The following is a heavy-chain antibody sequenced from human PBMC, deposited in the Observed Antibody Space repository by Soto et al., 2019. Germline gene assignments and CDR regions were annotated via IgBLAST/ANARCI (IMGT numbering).Heavy chain of an antibody. CDR1: GYYVGSGFD. J-gene: IGHJ4*02. V-gene: IGHV4-38-2*02. CDR2: IYYTGTT. D-gene: IGHD1-7*01. CDR3: ERALIGTLDY. Sequence: AXGTLSLTFTVSGYYVGSGFDWGWIQQAPGKGLEWIGTIYYTGTTYYNPSLKSRLTMSVDTSNNQFSLKLKSVTAADTAVYYCERALIGTLDYWGQGALVTVSS.